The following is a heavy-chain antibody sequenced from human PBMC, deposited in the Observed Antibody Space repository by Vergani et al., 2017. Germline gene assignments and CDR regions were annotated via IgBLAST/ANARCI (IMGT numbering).Heavy chain of an antibody. CDR3: ARTSVAGTSY. CDR2: INHSGST. Sequence: QVQLQQWGAGLLKPSETLSLTCAVYGGSFSGYYWSWIRQPPGKGLEWIGEINHSGSTNYNPSLKSRGTISVDTSKNQFSLKLSSVTAADTAVYYCARTSVAGTSYWGQGTLVTVAS. D-gene: IGHD6-19*01. J-gene: IGHJ4*02. CDR1: GGSFSGYY. V-gene: IGHV4-34*01.